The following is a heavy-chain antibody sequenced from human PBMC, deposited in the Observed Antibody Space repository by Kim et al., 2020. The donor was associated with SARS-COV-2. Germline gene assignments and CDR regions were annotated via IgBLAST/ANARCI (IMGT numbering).Heavy chain of an antibody. Sequence: SETLSLTCTVSGDSISGYYWSWIRQPPGKGLEWIGYVFYSGSANYSPSLKSRVTISVDTSTNQFSLKLSSVTAADTAVYYCARVPHNSGYTWFDPWGQGTLVTVSS. CDR1: GDSISGYY. CDR2: VFYSGSA. J-gene: IGHJ5*02. V-gene: IGHV4-59*01. D-gene: IGHD3-22*01. CDR3: ARVPHNSGYTWFDP.